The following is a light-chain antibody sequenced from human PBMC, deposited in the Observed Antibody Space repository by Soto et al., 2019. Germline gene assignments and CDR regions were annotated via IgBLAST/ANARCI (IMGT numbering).Light chain of an antibody. CDR2: GTF. J-gene: IGKJ3*01. CDR1: QDVKTY. V-gene: IGKV1-9*01. CDR3: QHLNNYPPFT. Sequence: IQLTQSPSSLSASVGDRVSITCRASQDVKTYLAWYQQKQGKAPTLLISGTFTLQSGVPSRFNGSGSGTDVSLTISRLQPEDVATYYCQHLNNYPPFTFGPGTKVDLE.